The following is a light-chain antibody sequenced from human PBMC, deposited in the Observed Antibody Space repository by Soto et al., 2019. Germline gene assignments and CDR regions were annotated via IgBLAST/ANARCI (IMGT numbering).Light chain of an antibody. CDR3: SSYTSSSTRV. V-gene: IGLV2-14*01. Sequence: QSALTQPASVSGSPGQSITISCTGSSSDIGAYNYVSWFQQYPGKAPKLIISEVSNRPSGLSNRFSGSKSGNTASLIISGLQAEDEADYYCSSYTSSSTRVFGTGTKVTVL. CDR2: EVS. CDR1: SSDIGAYNY. J-gene: IGLJ1*01.